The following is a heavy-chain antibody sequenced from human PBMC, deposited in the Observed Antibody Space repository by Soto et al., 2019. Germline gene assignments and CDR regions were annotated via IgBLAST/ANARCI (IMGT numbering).Heavy chain of an antibody. Sequence: PSETLSLTCTVSGGSISSGGYYWSWIRQHPGKGLEWIGYIYYSGSTYYNPSLKSRVTISVDTSKNQFSLKLSSVTAADTAVYYCARAHSGYGLGRLDYFDYWGQGTLVTVSS. D-gene: IGHD5-12*01. J-gene: IGHJ4*02. CDR3: ARAHSGYGLGRLDYFDY. CDR1: GGSISSGGYY. V-gene: IGHV4-31*03. CDR2: IYYSGST.